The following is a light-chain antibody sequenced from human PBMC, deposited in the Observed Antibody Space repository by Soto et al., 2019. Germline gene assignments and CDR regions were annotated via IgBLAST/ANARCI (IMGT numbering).Light chain of an antibody. CDR1: QSISTW. V-gene: IGKV1-5*03. CDR3: QQYDSYSPIT. J-gene: IGKJ5*01. Sequence: DIQMTQSPSTLSASVGDRVTITCRASQSISTWLAWYQQKPGKAPKLLIYKASSLESGVPSRFSGSGSGTEFTLTISNLQPEDFATYYCQQYDSYSPITFGQGTRLEIK. CDR2: KAS.